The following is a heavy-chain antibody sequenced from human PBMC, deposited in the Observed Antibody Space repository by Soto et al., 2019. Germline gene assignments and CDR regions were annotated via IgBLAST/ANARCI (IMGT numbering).Heavy chain of an antibody. CDR1: GYTFTSYG. CDR2: ISAYNSNT. V-gene: IGHV1-18*01. D-gene: IGHD2-15*01. CDR3: ARDRDVQVVVVARDAFDI. Sequence: QVQLVQSGAEVKKPGASVKVSCKASGYTFTSYGISWVRQAPGQGLEWMGWISAYNSNTNYAQKLQGRVTMTTDTSTSTAYMELRSLRSDDTAVYYCARDRDVQVVVVARDAFDIWGQGTMVTVSS. J-gene: IGHJ3*02.